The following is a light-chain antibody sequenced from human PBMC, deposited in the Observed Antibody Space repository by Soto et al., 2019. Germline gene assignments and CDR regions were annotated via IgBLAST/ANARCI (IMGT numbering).Light chain of an antibody. J-gene: IGKJ4*01. V-gene: IGKV1-27*01. CDR1: QGIGVY. Sequence: DIQMTQSPSSLSASLGDRVTITCRASQGIGVYLAWFQQKPGNAPKLLIYAASTLQSGVPSRFSGSGSGTEFTLTVSSLQPEEVATYYCQKYNSAPLTFGGGTRVEIK. CDR2: AAS. CDR3: QKYNSAPLT.